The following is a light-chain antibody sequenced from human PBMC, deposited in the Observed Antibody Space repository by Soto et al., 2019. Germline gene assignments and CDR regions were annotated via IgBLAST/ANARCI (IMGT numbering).Light chain of an antibody. CDR1: QSVSSSY. V-gene: IGKV3-20*01. J-gene: IGKJ1*01. Sequence: EIVLTQSPGTLSLSPGERATLSCRASQSVSSSYLAWYQQKTGQAPRLLIYGASSRATGIPDRFSGSGSGTDFTLTISRLEPEDFAVYYCQQYGSSPQTFCQGTKVEIK. CDR3: QQYGSSPQT. CDR2: GAS.